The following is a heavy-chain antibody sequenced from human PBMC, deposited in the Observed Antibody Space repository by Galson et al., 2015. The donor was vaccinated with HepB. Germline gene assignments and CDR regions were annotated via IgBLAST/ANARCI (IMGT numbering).Heavy chain of an antibody. CDR3: ARGEGGYCSSTSCYKDYYYYYMDV. CDR2: ISSSSSYI. J-gene: IGHJ6*03. Sequence: SLRLSCAASGFTFSSYSMNWVRQAPGKGLEWVSSISSSSSYIYYADSVKGRFTISRDNAKNSLYLQMNSLRAEDTAVYYCARGEGGYCSSTSCYKDYYYYYMDVWGKGTTVTVSS. CDR1: GFTFSSYS. V-gene: IGHV3-21*01. D-gene: IGHD2-2*02.